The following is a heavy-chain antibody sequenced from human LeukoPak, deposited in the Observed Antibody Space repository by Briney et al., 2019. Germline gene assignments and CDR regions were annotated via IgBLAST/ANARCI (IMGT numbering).Heavy chain of an antibody. J-gene: IGHJ4*02. CDR1: GFSLSTNVMC. D-gene: IGHD6-13*01. CDR3: ARIYREYSSSWPLDY. Sequence: SGPTLVNPTQTLTLTCTFSGFSLSTNVMCVSWIRQPPRKALEWHARTDCDDSKYYSTSLRPKLTLSKDTSRNQVVLTMTNMDPVDTAAYYCARIYREYSSSWPLDYWGQGTLVTVS. CDR2: TDCDDSK. V-gene: IGHV2-70*11.